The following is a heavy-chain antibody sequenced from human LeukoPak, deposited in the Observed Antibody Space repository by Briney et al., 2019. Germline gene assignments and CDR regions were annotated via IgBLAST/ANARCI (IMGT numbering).Heavy chain of an antibody. J-gene: IGHJ4*02. D-gene: IGHD3-3*01. V-gene: IGHV1-2*02. CDR1: GYTFTGYY. Sequence: ASVKVSCKASGYTFTGYYMHWVRQAPGQGLEWMGWINPNSGGTNYAQKFQGRVTMTRDTSISTAYMELSRLRSDDTAVYYCATANYDFWSGYYIDYWGQGTLVTVFS. CDR2: INPNSGGT. CDR3: ATANYDFWSGYYIDY.